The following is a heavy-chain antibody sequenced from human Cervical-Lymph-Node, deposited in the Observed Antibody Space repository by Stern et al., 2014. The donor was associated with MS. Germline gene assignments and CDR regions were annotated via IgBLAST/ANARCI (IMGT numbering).Heavy chain of an antibody. V-gene: IGHV2-5*02. J-gene: IGHJ5*02. CDR3: AHKGCTADCFNWFDP. CDR2: IYWDDDK. CDR1: GFSLTTSGVG. D-gene: IGHD2-21*02. Sequence: QVTLKESGPTLVKPTQTLTLTCTFSGFSLTTSGVGVGWVRQSPGKALEWLAIIYWDDDKRYSPSLKNRLTITKDISKNEVVLTLTNMAPVDTATYYCAHKGCTADCFNWFDPWGQGILVTVSS.